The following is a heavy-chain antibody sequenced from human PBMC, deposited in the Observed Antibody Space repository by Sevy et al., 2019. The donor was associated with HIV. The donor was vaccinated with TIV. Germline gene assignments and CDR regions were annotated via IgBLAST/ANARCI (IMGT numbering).Heavy chain of an antibody. CDR2: IYYSGST. V-gene: IGHV4-39*01. D-gene: IGHD3-3*01. CDR3: ARSNTIFGDVEGYNWFDP. CDR1: GGSISSSSYY. Sequence: SETLSLTCTVSGGSISSSSYYWGWLRQPPGQGLEWIGSIYYSGSTYYNPSLKSRVTISVDKSKNLFYLKLRDVTAADTAVYYWARSNTIFGDVEGYNWFDPWGQGTLVTVSS. J-gene: IGHJ5*02.